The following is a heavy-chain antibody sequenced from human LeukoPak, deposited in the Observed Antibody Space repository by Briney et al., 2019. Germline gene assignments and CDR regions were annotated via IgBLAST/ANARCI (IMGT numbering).Heavy chain of an antibody. V-gene: IGHV3-74*01. J-gene: IGHJ4*02. CDR2: VHNEGSAI. D-gene: IGHD2-2*01. CDR1: GFTFSSYW. Sequence: GGSLRLSCAASGFTFSSYWMHWVRQSPGEGLVWVSRVHNEGSAISYADSVKGRFTISRDNAKNTLYLQMNSLRAEDTAVYYCAKGSSTSCFNWGQGTLVTVSS. CDR3: AKGSSTSCFN.